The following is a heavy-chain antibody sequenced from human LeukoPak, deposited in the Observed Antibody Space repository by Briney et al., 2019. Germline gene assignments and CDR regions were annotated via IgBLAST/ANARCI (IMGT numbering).Heavy chain of an antibody. CDR1: GYSISNHYC. V-gene: IGHV4-38-2*01. CDR3: ASVTRSMSRFFDL. J-gene: IGHJ2*01. Sequence: SETLSLTGAVSGYSISNHYCWGWIRQPPGKGLEWIGSYYHTGSSYYNPSLQSRVAISIDTSKNQSSLELASVTAADTAVYYCASVTRSMSRFFDLWGRGTLVIVSS. CDR2: YYHTGSS. D-gene: IGHD4-17*01.